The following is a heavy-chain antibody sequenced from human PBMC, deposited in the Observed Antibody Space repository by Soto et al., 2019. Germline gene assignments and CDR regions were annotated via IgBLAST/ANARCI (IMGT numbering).Heavy chain of an antibody. CDR3: VRDSPIGSTYSGYDGIAY. D-gene: IGHD5-12*01. J-gene: IGHJ4*02. CDR1: GGTFSNDI. CDR2: IIPLLDIA. Sequence: QVQVVQSGAEVQKPGSSVKVSCKASGGTFSNDIITWVRQAPGQGLEWMGRIIPLLDIANYAQRLQGTVTMTADKPTSTAYMELNSLRSEDTAVYYCVRDSPIGSTYSGYDGIAYWGQGTLVTVSS. V-gene: IGHV1-69*08.